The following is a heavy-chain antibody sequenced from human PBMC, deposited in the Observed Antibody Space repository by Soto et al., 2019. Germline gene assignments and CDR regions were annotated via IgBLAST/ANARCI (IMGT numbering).Heavy chain of an antibody. CDR3: SKNGTTWFAS. CDR2: TSVLNGYA. D-gene: IGHD1-1*01. Sequence: QVQLVQYVPELKKPGASVRVSCKTSGYSFHNSGISWVRQAPGQGLEWMGWTSVLNGYAHYGQKFQGRVIMTADTFTSTAYMELRGLRSDDTAMYYCSKNGTTWFASWGQGTPVTVSS. J-gene: IGHJ5*01. CDR1: GYSFHNSG. V-gene: IGHV1-18*01.